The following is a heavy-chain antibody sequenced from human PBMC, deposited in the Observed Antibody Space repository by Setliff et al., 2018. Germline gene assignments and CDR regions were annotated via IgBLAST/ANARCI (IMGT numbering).Heavy chain of an antibody. V-gene: IGHV1-18*01. Sequence: GASVKVSCKASGYTFTNYGINWVRQAPGQGLEWMGWMSAYAQKFQGRVTMTADTATSTAYMELRSLTSDDTAVYYCARGPVDFVVVPAAAKFDYWGQGTLVTVSS. D-gene: IGHD2-2*01. CDR2: MSA. CDR3: ARGPVDFVVVPAAAKFDY. CDR1: GYTFTNYG. J-gene: IGHJ4*02.